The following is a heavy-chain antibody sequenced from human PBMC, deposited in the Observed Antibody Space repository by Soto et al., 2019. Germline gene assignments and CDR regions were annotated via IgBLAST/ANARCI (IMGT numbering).Heavy chain of an antibody. D-gene: IGHD3-22*01. J-gene: IGHJ3*02. CDR2: TYTSGST. Sequence: TSETLSLTCTVSGGSISSYYWSWIRQPAGKGLEWIGRTYTSGSTNYNPSLKSRVTMSVDTSKNQFSLKLSSVTAADTAVYYCASHSAPEAYYYDSSGPQITGSAFDIWGQGTMVTVSS. V-gene: IGHV4-4*07. CDR1: GGSISSYY. CDR3: ASHSAPEAYYYDSSGPQITGSAFDI.